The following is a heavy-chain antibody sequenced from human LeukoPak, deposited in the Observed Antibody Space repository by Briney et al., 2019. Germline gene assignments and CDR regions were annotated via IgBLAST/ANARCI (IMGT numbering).Heavy chain of an antibody. CDR1: GFTFSSYG. Sequence: GGSLRLSCAASGFTFSSYGMSWVRQAPGKGLEWVSAISGSGGSTYYADSVKGRFTISRDNAKNSLYLQMNSLRAEDTAVYYCATYSTYDILTGRFDPWGQGTLVTVSS. D-gene: IGHD3-9*01. CDR3: ATYSTYDILTGRFDP. V-gene: IGHV3-23*01. J-gene: IGHJ5*02. CDR2: ISGSGGST.